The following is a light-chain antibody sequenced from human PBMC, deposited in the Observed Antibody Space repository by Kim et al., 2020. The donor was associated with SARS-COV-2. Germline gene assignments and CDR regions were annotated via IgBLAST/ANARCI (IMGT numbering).Light chain of an antibody. V-gene: IGKV3-15*01. J-gene: IGKJ2*01. CDR1: QSVSNN. CDR3: QQYNNWPPYT. CDR2: GAS. Sequence: EIVMTQSPATLSVSPGERATLSCRASQSVSNNLAWYQQNPGQAPRLLIYGASTRAAGVPARFSGGGSGTDFTLTISSLQSEDFAVYYCQQYNNWPPYTFGQGTKLEIK.